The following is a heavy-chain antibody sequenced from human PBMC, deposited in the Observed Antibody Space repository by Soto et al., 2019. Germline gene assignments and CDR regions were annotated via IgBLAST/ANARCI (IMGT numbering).Heavy chain of an antibody. CDR1: GGTFSSYA. CDR3: ARDPFGPSVADDY. J-gene: IGHJ4*02. Sequence: SVKVSCKASGGTFSSYATSWVRQAPGQGLEWMGGIIPIFGTANYAQKFQGRVTITADKSTSTAYMELSSLRSEDTAVYYCARDPFGPSVADDYWGQGTLVTVSS. V-gene: IGHV1-69*06. CDR2: IIPIFGTA. D-gene: IGHD6-19*01.